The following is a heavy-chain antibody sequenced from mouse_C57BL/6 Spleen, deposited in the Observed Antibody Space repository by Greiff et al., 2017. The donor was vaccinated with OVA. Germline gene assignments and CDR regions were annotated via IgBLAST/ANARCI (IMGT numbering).Heavy chain of an antibody. J-gene: IGHJ3*01. D-gene: IGHD2-5*01. CDR2: FYPGSGSI. V-gene: IGHV1-62-2*01. CDR1: GYTFTEYT. CDR3: ARHEEAYYSNYEFAY. Sequence: VKLVESGAELVKPGASVKLSCKASGYTFTEYTIHWVKQRSGQGLEWIGWFYPGSGSIKYNEKFKDKATLTADKSSSTVYMELSRLTSEDSAVYFCARHEEAYYSNYEFAYWGQGTLVTVSA.